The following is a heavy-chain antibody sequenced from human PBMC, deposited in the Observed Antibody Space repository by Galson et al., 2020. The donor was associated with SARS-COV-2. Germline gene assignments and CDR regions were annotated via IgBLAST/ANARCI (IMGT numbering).Heavy chain of an antibody. Sequence: SGPPPVTPTQTLTPTCTFSRFSLSTSGKSVSWIRQPPGKTLEWLALINWDDDKYYSTSLKTRLTIPKDTSKNQVVLTMTKMDPVETATSYCARLSYDNWTGWFSEYYMDVWGKGTTVTVCS. D-gene: IGHD3-9*01. V-gene: IGHV2-70*01. J-gene: IGHJ6*03. CDR2: INWDDDK. CDR1: RFSLSTSGKS. CDR3: ARLSYDNWTGWFSEYYMDV.